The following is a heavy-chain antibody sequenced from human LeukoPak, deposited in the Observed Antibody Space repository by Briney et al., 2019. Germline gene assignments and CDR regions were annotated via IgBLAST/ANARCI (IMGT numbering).Heavy chain of an antibody. Sequence: SETLSLTCTVSGGSISSYYWSWIRQPPGKGLEWIGYIYYSGSTNYNPSLKSRVTISVDTSKNQFSLKLSSVTAADTAVYYCARRKWIQLWFGPYAFDIWGQGTMVTVSS. CDR3: ARRKWIQLWFGPYAFDI. CDR2: IYYSGST. J-gene: IGHJ3*02. V-gene: IGHV4-59*12. D-gene: IGHD5-18*01. CDR1: GGSISSYY.